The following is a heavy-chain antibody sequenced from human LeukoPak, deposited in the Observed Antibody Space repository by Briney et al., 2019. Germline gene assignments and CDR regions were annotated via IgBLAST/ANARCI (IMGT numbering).Heavy chain of an antibody. V-gene: IGHV3-23*01. CDR2: ISGSGDST. Sequence: GGSLRLSCAASGFTFSSYAMSWVRQAPGKGLEWVSVISGSGDSTYYADSVKGRFTISGDNSKNTRYLQMNSLRAEDTAVYYCAKDLMAARHLDYWGQGTLVTVSS. J-gene: IGHJ4*02. CDR1: GFTFSSYA. D-gene: IGHD6-6*01. CDR3: AKDLMAARHLDY.